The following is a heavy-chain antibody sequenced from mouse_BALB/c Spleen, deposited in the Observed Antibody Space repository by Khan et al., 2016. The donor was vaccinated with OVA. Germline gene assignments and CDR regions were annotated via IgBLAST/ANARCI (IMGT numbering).Heavy chain of an antibody. V-gene: IGHV3-8*02. CDR1: GDSITTGY. CDR3: ARWTYRYAFVY. CDR2: IIYTGYT. D-gene: IGHD2-14*01. J-gene: IGHJ3*01. Sequence: VQLQESGPSLVKPSQTLSLTCSVTGDSITTGYWNWIRKFPGHKLEYMGYIIYTGYTYYNPSLKSRISITRHTSNKQYYLQWKSVNEEDTATYYCARWTYRYAFVYWGQGTLVTVSA.